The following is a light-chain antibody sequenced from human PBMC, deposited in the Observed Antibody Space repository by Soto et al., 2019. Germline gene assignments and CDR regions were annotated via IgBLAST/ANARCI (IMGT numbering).Light chain of an antibody. Sequence: DIQMTQSPSSLSASVGDRVTIACRASQSISTYLNWYQQKPGKAPEVLIYAVSSLQRGVPSRFSGSGSGTEFTLTISSLQPEDFAAYYCQQSDSLPYTFGQGTKLEIK. CDR3: QQSDSLPYT. CDR1: QSISTY. V-gene: IGKV1-39*01. J-gene: IGKJ2*01. CDR2: AVS.